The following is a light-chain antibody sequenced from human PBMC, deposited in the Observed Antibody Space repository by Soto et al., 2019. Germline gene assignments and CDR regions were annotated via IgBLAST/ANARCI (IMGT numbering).Light chain of an antibody. CDR2: TAS. Sequence: EIVLTQSPGTLSVSPGDRVSLSCRASQSISINLAWYQHKPGQAPRLLMQTASSRATGVPARISGSGSGTEFTLTISSLQSEDLAVDYCQQFRYWPWTFGQGTKVDI. V-gene: IGKV3-15*01. CDR1: QSISIN. CDR3: QQFRYWPWT. J-gene: IGKJ1*01.